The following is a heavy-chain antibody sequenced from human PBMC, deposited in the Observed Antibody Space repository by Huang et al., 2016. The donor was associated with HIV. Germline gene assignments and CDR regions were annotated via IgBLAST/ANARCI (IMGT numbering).Heavy chain of an antibody. CDR2: IRYDGNNY. CDR1: GFPFGSFG. J-gene: IGHJ4*02. D-gene: IGHD3-3*01. CDR3: AKDLTYTFGRHLDY. Sequence: QVQLVESGGGVVPPGGSLRLSCTASGFPFGSFGMHWVRQAPGKGLEWVAFIRYDGNNYYYADSVRGRFTISRDNSKDTLYLQMNRLRPDDSAVYYCAKDLTYTFGRHLDYWGRGTLVTVSS. V-gene: IGHV3-30*02.